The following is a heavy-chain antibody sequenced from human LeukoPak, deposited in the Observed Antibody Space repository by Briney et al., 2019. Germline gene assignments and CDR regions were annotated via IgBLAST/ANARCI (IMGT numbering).Heavy chain of an antibody. CDR2: MNPNSGNT. V-gene: IGHV1-8*01. J-gene: IGHJ4*02. D-gene: IGHD1-26*01. CDR1: GYTFTSYD. CDR3: ARGAYSGSSEYFDY. Sequence: ASVKVSCKASGYTFTSYDINWVRQAAGQGLEWMGWMNPNSGNTGYAQKFQGRVTMTRNTSISTAHMELSSLRSEDTAVYYCARGAYSGSSEYFDYWGQGTLVTVSS.